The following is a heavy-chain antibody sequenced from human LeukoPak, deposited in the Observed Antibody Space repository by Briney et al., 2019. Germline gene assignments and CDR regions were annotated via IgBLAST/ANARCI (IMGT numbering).Heavy chain of an antibody. CDR1: GFTFDDYA. J-gene: IGHJ4*02. Sequence: PGRSLRLSCAASGFTFDDYAMHWVRQAPGKGLEWLSGISWNSGSIGYADSVKGRFTISRDNAKNSLYLQMNSLRAEDTALYYCAKGTYGQLDYWGQGTLVTVSS. D-gene: IGHD4-17*01. CDR3: AKGTYGQLDY. CDR2: ISWNSGSI. V-gene: IGHV3-9*01.